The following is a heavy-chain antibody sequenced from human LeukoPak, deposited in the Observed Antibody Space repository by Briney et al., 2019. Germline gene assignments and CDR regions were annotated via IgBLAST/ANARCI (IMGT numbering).Heavy chain of an antibody. CDR3: ARSEWELPNYFDY. V-gene: IGHV1-69*13. CDR1: GYTFTSYG. Sequence: SVKVSCKASGYTFTSYGISWVRQAPGQGLEWMGGIIPIFGTANYAQKFQGRVTITADESTSTAYMELSSLRSEDTAVYYCARSEWELPNYFDYWGQGTLVTVSS. CDR2: IIPIFGTA. D-gene: IGHD1-26*01. J-gene: IGHJ4*02.